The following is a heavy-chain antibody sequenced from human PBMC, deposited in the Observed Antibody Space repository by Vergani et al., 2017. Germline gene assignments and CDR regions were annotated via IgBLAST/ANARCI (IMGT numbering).Heavy chain of an antibody. V-gene: IGHV3-72*01. CDR1: GFTFSNHY. Sequence: VQLVESGGGVVQPGRSLRLSCAASGFTFSNHYMDWVRQAPGKGLEWVGRIRTKRFTYTTEYAASVKGRFAISRDDSRNSLYLQMNSLKTEDTAVYYCSRLDGASSWIDYWGQGTLVTVSS. CDR3: SRLDGASSWIDY. CDR2: IRTKRFTYTT. J-gene: IGHJ4*02. D-gene: IGHD6-13*01.